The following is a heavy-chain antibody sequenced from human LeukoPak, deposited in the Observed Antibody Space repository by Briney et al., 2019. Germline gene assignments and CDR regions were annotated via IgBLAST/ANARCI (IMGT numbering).Heavy chain of an antibody. Sequence: SETLSLTCAVSGYSISSDCYWGWIRQPPGKGLEWIGSIYHSGSTSYNPSLKSRVTISVDTSKNQFSLKLTPVTAADSAVYYCARNATYPFDSWGQGTLVTVFS. J-gene: IGHJ4*02. V-gene: IGHV4-38-2*01. CDR1: GYSISSDCY. CDR3: ARNATYPFDS. CDR2: IYHSGST.